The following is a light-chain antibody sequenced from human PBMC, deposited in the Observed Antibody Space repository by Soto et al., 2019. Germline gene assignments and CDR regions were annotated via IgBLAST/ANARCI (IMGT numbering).Light chain of an antibody. V-gene: IGKV3-20*01. J-gene: IGKJ2*01. Sequence: EIVLTQSPGTLSLSPGERATLSCRASEVLSSSYLVWYQQKPGQAPRLLIYAASRRATGIPDRFSGSGAATEYTLTINTFEPEDFAVYYCQQQGTFGQGTKLEIK. CDR3: QQQGT. CDR2: AAS. CDR1: EVLSSSY.